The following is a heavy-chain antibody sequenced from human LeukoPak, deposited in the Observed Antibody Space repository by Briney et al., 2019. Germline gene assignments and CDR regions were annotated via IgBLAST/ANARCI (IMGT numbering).Heavy chain of an antibody. V-gene: IGHV3-23*01. CDR1: GFTFSSYA. J-gene: IGHJ4*02. D-gene: IGHD6-19*01. Sequence: ESLRLSCAASGFTFSSYAMSWVRQAPGKGLEWVSVISDSGGSTYSADSVKGRFTISRDNSKSTLYLQMNSLRAEDTAIYYCARRPGSGWYVLDYWGQGTLVTVSS. CDR3: ARRPGSGWYVLDY. CDR2: ISDSGGST.